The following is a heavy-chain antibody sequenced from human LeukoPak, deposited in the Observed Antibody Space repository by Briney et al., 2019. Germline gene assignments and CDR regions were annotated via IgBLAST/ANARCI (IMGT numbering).Heavy chain of an antibody. J-gene: IGHJ4*02. Sequence: GGSLRLSCAASGFTFSSYSMNWVRQAPGKGLEWVSSISSNSTYRYYEDAVKGRFTIPRENAKNSLYLQINSLRAEDTAVYYCARDYSGSYYRYFDYWGQGTLVTVPT. CDR3: ARDYSGSYYRYFDY. CDR2: ISSNSTYR. D-gene: IGHD1-26*01. CDR1: GFTFSSYS. V-gene: IGHV3-21*01.